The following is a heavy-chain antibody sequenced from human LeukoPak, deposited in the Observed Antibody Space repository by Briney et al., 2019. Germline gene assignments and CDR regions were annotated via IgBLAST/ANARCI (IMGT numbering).Heavy chain of an antibody. J-gene: IGHJ4*02. CDR1: GFTFSSYA. V-gene: IGHV3-30-3*01. D-gene: IGHD3-9*01. Sequence: GGSLRLSCAASGFTFSSYAMHWVRQAPGKGLEWVAVISYDGSNKYYADSVKGRFTISRDNSKNTLYLQMNSLRAEDTAVYYCGQAGGALTGYYLDSRGPGTLVNVPS. CDR2: ISYDGSNK. CDR3: GQAGGALTGYYLDS.